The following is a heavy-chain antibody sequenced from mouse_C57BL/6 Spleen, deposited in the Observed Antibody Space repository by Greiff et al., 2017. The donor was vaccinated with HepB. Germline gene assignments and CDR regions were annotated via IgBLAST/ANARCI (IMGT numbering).Heavy chain of an antibody. CDR3: ARNLDYYGSSLYYYAMDY. D-gene: IGHD1-1*01. V-gene: IGHV2-9-1*01. CDR2: IWTGGGT. J-gene: IGHJ4*01. CDR1: GFSLTSYA. Sequence: VHLVESGPGLVAPSQSLSITCTVSGFSLTSYAISWVRQPPGKGLEWLGVIWTGGGTNYNSALKSRLSISKDNSKSQVFLKMNSLQTDDTARYYCARNLDYYGSSLYYYAMDYWGQGTSVTVSS.